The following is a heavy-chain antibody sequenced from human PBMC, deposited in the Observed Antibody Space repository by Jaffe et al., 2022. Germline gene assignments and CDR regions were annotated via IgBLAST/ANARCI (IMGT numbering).Heavy chain of an antibody. CDR3: ARDAMGGTMVRGVIDY. CDR1: GGSISSGSYY. J-gene: IGHJ4*02. D-gene: IGHD3-10*01. CDR2: IYTSGST. V-gene: IGHV4-61*02. Sequence: QVQLQESGPGLVKPSQTLSLTCTVSGGSISSGSYYWSWIRQPAGKGLEWIGRIYTSGSTNYNPSLKSRVTISVDTSKNQFSLKLSSVTAADTAVYYCARDAMGGTMVRGVIDYWGQGTLVTVSS.